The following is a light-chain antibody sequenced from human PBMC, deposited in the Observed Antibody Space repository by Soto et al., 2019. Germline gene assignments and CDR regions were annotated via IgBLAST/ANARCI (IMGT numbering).Light chain of an antibody. J-gene: IGKJ1*01. V-gene: IGKV3-20*01. CDR3: QQYGSSRT. CDR2: DAC. Sequence: EIVLTQSPGTLSLSPGESASLSCRASQSVSSGYLAWYQQKPGLAPRLVIYDACNRATGIPDRFSGSGSGTDFTLTISRLEPEDFAVYYCQQYGSSRTFGQGTKVDIK. CDR1: QSVSSGY.